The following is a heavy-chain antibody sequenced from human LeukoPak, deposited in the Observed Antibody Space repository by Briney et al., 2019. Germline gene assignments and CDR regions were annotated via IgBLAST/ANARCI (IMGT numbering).Heavy chain of an antibody. D-gene: IGHD2-21*01. CDR1: GFAFSRFA. V-gene: IGHV3-64*03. CDR3: VKDLRETYSFDY. CDR2: INSDGVGT. Sequence: GGSLRLSCSASGFAFSRFAVHWVRQAPGKGLEYVSTINSDGVGTYYADSVKGRFTISRDISKNTLYLQMSSLRAEDTAVFYCVKDLRETYSFDYWGQGILVIVSS. J-gene: IGHJ4*02.